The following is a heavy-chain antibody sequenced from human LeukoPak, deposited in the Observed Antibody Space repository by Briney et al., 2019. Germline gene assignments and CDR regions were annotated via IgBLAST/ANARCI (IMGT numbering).Heavy chain of an antibody. CDR2: IYYSGST. CDR3: ARGNTYGDYVGWYWFDP. V-gene: IGHV4-59*01. J-gene: IGHJ5*02. CDR1: GGSFSGYN. Sequence: SETLSLTCAVYGGSFSGYNWNWIRQPPGKGLAWIGYIYYSGSTNYNPSLKSRVTISVDTSKNQFSLQLSSVTAADTAVYYCARGNTYGDYVGWYWFDPWGQGTLVTVSS. D-gene: IGHD4-17*01.